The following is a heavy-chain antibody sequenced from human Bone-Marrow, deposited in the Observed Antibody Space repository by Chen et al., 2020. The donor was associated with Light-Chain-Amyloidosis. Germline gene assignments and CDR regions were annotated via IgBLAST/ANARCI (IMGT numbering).Heavy chain of an antibody. CDR2: IYPDDSDA. V-gene: IGHV5-51*01. CDR1: GYTFPNYW. D-gene: IGHD5-12*01. CDR3: ARWRDGYNFDY. J-gene: IGHJ4*02. Sequence: EVQLEQSGPEVKKPGESLKIYCKGSGYTFPNYWIGWVRQMPGKGLEWMGVIYPDDSDARYSPPLEGQVTISADKSITTAYLQWRSLKASDTAMYYCARWRDGYNFDYWGQGTLVTVSS.